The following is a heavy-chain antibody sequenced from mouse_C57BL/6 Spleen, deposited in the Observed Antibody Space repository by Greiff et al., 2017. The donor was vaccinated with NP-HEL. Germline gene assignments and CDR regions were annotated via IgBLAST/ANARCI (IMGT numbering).Heavy chain of an antibody. Sequence: QVQLKQPGAELVKPGASVKLSCKASGYTFTSYWMHWVKQRPGQGLEWIGMIHPNSGSTNYNEKFKSKATLTVDKSSSTAYMQLSSLTSEDSAVYYCARTVVENWYFDVWGTGTTVTVSS. CDR1: GYTFTSYW. V-gene: IGHV1-64*01. D-gene: IGHD1-1*01. CDR2: IHPNSGST. CDR3: ARTVVENWYFDV. J-gene: IGHJ1*03.